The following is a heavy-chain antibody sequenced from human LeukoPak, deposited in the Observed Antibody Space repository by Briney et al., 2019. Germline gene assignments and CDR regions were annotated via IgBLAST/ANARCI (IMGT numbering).Heavy chain of an antibody. CDR1: GFTFSSYS. Sequence: GGSLRLSCAASGFTFSSYSMNWIRQAPGKGLEWISYISSGGSTKYYGDSVKGRFTISRDNAKNSMDLQMNSLRAEDTAVYYCARKEILTGYGYWGQGTLVTVSS. D-gene: IGHD3-9*01. CDR3: ARKEILTGYGY. J-gene: IGHJ4*02. V-gene: IGHV3-48*04. CDR2: ISSGGSTK.